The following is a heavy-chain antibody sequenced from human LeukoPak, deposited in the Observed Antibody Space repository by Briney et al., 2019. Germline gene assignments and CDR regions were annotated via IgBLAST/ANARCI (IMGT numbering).Heavy chain of an antibody. CDR3: SWDHTGKEDI. CDR1: GFTFGDNY. J-gene: IGHJ3*02. D-gene: IGHD2-8*02. CDR2: ISGSGTTI. V-gene: IGHV3-11*01. Sequence: PGGSLRLSCVASGFTFGDNYMSWIRQAPGKGLECLSYISGSGTTIYYADSVKGRFTISRDNAKDSLYLQMNSLRAEDTAVYYCSWDHTGKEDIWGQGTMVTVSS.